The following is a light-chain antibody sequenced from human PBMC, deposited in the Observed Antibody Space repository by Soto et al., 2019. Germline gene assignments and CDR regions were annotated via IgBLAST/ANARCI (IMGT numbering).Light chain of an antibody. V-gene: IGLV6-57*02. Sequence: NFMLTQPHSVSESPGKTVTISCTGSSGSIASNFVQWYQQRPGSAPTTEIYENNQRPSGVPDRFSGSIDSSSNSASLTISGLKTEDEADYYCQSFDSSNPVVFGGGTKLTVL. J-gene: IGLJ3*02. CDR1: SGSIASNF. CDR2: ENN. CDR3: QSFDSSNPVV.